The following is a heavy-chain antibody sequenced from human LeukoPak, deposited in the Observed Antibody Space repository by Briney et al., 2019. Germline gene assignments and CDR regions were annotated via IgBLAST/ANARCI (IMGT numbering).Heavy chain of an antibody. Sequence: GASVKVSCKASGYTFTGYYMHWVRQAPGQGLEWMGWINPNSGGTNYAQKFQGRVTMTRDTSISTAYMELSRLRSDDTAVYYCARAGIVGAGGYFDYWGQGTLVTVSS. CDR3: ARAGIVGAGGYFDY. CDR1: GYTFTGYY. J-gene: IGHJ4*02. D-gene: IGHD1-26*01. V-gene: IGHV1-2*02. CDR2: INPNSGGT.